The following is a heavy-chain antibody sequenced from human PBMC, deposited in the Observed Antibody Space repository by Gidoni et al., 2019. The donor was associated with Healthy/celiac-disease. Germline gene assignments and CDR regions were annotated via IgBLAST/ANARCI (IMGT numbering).Heavy chain of an antibody. CDR2: IKSKTDGGTT. Sequence: EVQLVESGGGLVKPGGSLRLSCAASGFTFSNAWMSWVRQAPGKGLEWVGRIKSKTDGGTTDYAAPVKGRFTISRDDSKNTLYLQMNSLKTEDTAVYYCTTSVDYSNYGYYYYGMDVWGQGTTVTVSS. V-gene: IGHV3-15*01. J-gene: IGHJ6*02. CDR1: GFTFSNAW. CDR3: TTSVDYSNYGYYYYGMDV. D-gene: IGHD4-4*01.